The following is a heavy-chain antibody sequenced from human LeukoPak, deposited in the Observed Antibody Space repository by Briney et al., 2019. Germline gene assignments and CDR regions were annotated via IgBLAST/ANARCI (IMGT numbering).Heavy chain of an antibody. D-gene: IGHD3-10*01. Sequence: PSETLSLTRAVYGGSFSGYYWSWIRQPPGKGLEWIGEINHSGSTNYNPSLKSRVTISVDTSKNQFSLKLSSVTAADTAVYYCARGRRFHYYYGSGSYRQYNWFDPWGQGTLVTVSS. CDR2: INHSGST. CDR1: GGSFSGYY. V-gene: IGHV4-34*01. J-gene: IGHJ5*02. CDR3: ARGRRFHYYYGSGSYRQYNWFDP.